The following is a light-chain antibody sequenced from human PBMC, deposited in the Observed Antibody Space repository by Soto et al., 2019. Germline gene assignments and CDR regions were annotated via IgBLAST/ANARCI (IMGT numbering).Light chain of an antibody. CDR1: QNINNY. Sequence: DIQITQSPSSLSASVGDRVTITCQASQNINNYLNWYQQKPGRAPKHLIYDASNLEAGVPSRFRGSGSGTDLTFTISRLQPEDIATYYCQQYENLPTFGQGTRLEIK. J-gene: IGKJ5*01. CDR2: DAS. CDR3: QQYENLPT. V-gene: IGKV1-33*01.